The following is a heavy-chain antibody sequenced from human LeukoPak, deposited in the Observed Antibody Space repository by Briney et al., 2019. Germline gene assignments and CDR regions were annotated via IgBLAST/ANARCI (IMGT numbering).Heavy chain of an antibody. Sequence: GGSLRLSCAASGFTFSSYAMSWVRQAPGKGLEWFSAISGSGGSTYYADSVKGRFTISRDNSKNTLSLQMNSLRADDTAVYYCAKASTFSGSPVNYWGQGTLVTVSS. CDR1: GFTFSSYA. J-gene: IGHJ4*02. D-gene: IGHD1-26*01. CDR3: AKASTFSGSPVNY. CDR2: ISGSGGST. V-gene: IGHV3-23*01.